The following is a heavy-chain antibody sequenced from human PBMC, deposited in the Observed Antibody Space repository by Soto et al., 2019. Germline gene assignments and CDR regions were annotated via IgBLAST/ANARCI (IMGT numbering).Heavy chain of an antibody. D-gene: IGHD1-26*01. J-gene: IGHJ4*02. Sequence: QVQLQESGPVLVKPSQTLSLTCTVSGGSISSGDYYWSWIRQPPGKGLEWIGYIYYSGSTYYNPSLKSRVTISVDTSRNQFSLKLSSVTAADTAVYYCARGRGVRATTDYFDYWGQGTLVTVSS. CDR1: GGSISSGDYY. V-gene: IGHV4-30-4*01. CDR3: ARGRGVRATTDYFDY. CDR2: IYYSGST.